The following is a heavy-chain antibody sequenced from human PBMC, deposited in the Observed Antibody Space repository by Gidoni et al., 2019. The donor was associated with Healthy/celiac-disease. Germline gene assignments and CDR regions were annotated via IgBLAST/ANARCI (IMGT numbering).Heavy chain of an antibody. CDR3: ARVSGGATIDAFDI. CDR2: IIPIFGTA. D-gene: IGHD1-26*01. V-gene: IGHV1-69*01. J-gene: IGHJ3*02. CDR1: GGTFSSYA. Sequence: QVQRVQSGAAVKKPGSSVKVSCKASGGTFSSYAISWVRQAPGQGLEWMGGIIPIFGTANYAQKFQGRVTITADESTSTAYMELSSLRSEDTAVYYCARVSGGATIDAFDIWGQGTMVTVSS.